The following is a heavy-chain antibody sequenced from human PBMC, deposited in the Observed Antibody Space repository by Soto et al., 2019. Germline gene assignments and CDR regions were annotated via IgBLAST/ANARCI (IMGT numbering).Heavy chain of an antibody. D-gene: IGHD1-7*01. Sequence: SETLSLTCTVSGGSISSYYWSWIRQPPGKGLEWIGYIYYSGSTYYNPSLKSRVTISVDTSKNQFSLKLSSVTAADTAVYYCAGTPGADYYGMDVWGQGTTVTVSS. V-gene: IGHV4-59*04. CDR1: GGSISSYY. CDR3: AGTPGADYYGMDV. J-gene: IGHJ6*02. CDR2: IYYSGST.